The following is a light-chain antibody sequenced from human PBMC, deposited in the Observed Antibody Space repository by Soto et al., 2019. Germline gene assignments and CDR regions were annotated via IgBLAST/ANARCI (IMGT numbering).Light chain of an antibody. CDR3: QQYNIAPRT. Sequence: DIQMTQSPSTLSASVGDRVTITCRASQSFGSWLAWYQQKPGKAPKLLIYDVSSLENGVPGRFSGSGSGTEFTLTISSLQPDDYSTYYCQQYNIAPRTFGQGTKVDIK. J-gene: IGKJ2*01. CDR2: DVS. CDR1: QSFGSW. V-gene: IGKV1-5*01.